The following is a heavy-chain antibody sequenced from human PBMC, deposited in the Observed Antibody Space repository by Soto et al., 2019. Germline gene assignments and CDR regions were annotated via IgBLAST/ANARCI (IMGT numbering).Heavy chain of an antibody. CDR3: ARDKQLAQVRGFYYGMDV. V-gene: IGHV3-53*01. CDR1: GFTVSSNY. J-gene: IGHJ6*02. D-gene: IGHD6-6*01. CDR2: IYSGGST. Sequence: GGSLRLSCAASGFTVSSNYMSWVRQAPGKGLEWVSVIYSGGSTYYADSVKGRFTISRDNSKNTLYLQMNSLRAEDTAVYYCARDKQLAQVRGFYYGMDVWGQGTTVTVSS.